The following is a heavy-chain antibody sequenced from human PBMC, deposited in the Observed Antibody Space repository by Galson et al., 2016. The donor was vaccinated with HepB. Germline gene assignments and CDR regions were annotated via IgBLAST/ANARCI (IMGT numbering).Heavy chain of an antibody. J-gene: IGHJ4*02. Sequence: TLSLTCTVSGGSISSRGYYWSWIRQHPGKGLEWIGYIYNSGGTYYNPSLQSRLTISLDTSKSHFSLKLDSVTAADTAVYYCAGYEVVSFDYWGQGTLVTVSS. V-gene: IGHV4-31*03. D-gene: IGHD2-15*01. CDR2: IYNSGGT. CDR1: GGSISSRGYY. CDR3: AGYEVVSFDY.